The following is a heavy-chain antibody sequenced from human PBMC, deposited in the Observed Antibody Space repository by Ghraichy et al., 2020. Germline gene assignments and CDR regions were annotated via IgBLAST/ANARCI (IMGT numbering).Heavy chain of an antibody. D-gene: IGHD6-6*01. CDR2: ISAYNGNT. Sequence: ASVKVSCKASGYTFTSYGISWVRQAPGQGLEWMGWISAYNGNTNYAQKLQGRVTMTTDTSTSTAYMELRSLRSDDTAVYYCAREIRNQYSRYGMDVWGQGTTVTVSS. J-gene: IGHJ6*02. CDR1: GYTFTSYG. V-gene: IGHV1-18*01. CDR3: AREIRNQYSRYGMDV.